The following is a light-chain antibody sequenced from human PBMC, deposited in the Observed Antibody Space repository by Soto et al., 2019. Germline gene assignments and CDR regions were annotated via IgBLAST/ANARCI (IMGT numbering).Light chain of an antibody. CDR1: ESISRY. CDR3: QQSYSTPRT. CDR2: TAS. J-gene: IGKJ1*01. Sequence: DIQLTQSPSSLSASVGDRVTITCRASESISRYLNWYQQKPGKAPKLLMYTASSLEGGVPSRFSGSGSGTDFTLAISSLQPEDFATYYCQQSYSTPRTFGQGTKVEMK. V-gene: IGKV1-39*01.